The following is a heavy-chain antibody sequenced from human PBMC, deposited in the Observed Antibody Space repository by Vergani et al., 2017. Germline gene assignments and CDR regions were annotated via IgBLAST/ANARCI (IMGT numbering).Heavy chain of an antibody. CDR2: INPNRDGA. J-gene: IGHJ6*02. CDR1: GYLFTGYY. D-gene: IGHD2-15*01. CDR3: ASDRGGIVQVAWDDMDV. V-gene: IGHV1-2*02. Sequence: QAHLVQSGAEVRKPGASVKVSCKASGYLFTGYYIHWVRQAPGQGLEWMGWINPNRDGANYAQKFQGRVTMTRDTSISTTYMELGSLRSDDTAIYYCASDRGGIVQVAWDDMDVWGQGTTVTVSS.